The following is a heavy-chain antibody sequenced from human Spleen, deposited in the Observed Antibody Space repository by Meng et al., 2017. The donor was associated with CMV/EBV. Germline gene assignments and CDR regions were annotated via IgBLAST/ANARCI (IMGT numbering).Heavy chain of an antibody. Sequence: GESLKISCAVSRSTFSNFAMSWVRQAPGKGLEWVSAITATSGSTYHADSVKGRFTISRDNSKNTLFLQMNSLRAEDTAIYYCAKAFSSSWYREYYDFWGQGTLVTVSS. CDR3: AKAFSSSWYREYYDF. CDR1: RSTFSNFA. D-gene: IGHD6-13*01. V-gene: IGHV3-23*01. J-gene: IGHJ4*02. CDR2: ITATSGST.